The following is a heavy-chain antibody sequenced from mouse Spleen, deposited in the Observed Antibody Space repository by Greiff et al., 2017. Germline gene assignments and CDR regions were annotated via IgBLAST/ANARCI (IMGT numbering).Heavy chain of an antibody. CDR2: INYDGSST. Sequence: EVQLVESEGGLVQPGSSMKLSCTASGFTFSDYYMAWVRQVPEKGLEWVANINYDGSSTYYLDSLKSRFIISRDNAKNILYLQMSSLKSEDTATYYCARDRGGLFDYWGQGTTLTVSS. CDR1: GFTFSDYY. CDR3: ARDRGGLFDY. V-gene: IGHV5-16*01. J-gene: IGHJ2*01. D-gene: IGHD1-1*02.